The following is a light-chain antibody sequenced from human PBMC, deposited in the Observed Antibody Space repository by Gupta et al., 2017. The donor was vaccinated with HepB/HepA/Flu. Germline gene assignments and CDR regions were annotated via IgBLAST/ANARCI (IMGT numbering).Light chain of an antibody. CDR3: NSYTGSSSPVV. CDR2: DVS. Sequence: QPALTLPASVSGSPAQSLTISCTGTSSDVGGYNYNSWYKQHPGKAPKLMIYDVSNRPSGVSNRFAGSKSGNTASLTISGLQAEDESDYYCNSYTGSSSPVVFGGGTKLTVL. J-gene: IGLJ2*01. V-gene: IGLV2-14*03. CDR1: SSDVGGYNY.